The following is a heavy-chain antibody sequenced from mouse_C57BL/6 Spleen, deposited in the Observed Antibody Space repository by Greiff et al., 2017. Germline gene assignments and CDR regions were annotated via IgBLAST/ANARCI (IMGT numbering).Heavy chain of an antibody. J-gene: IGHJ2*01. CDR3: ARWLLTFDY. V-gene: IGHV1-82*01. CDR1: GYAFSSSW. CDR2: IYPGDGDT. Sequence: LQESGPELVKPGASVKISCKASGYAFSSSWMNWVKQRPGKGLEWIGRIYPGDGDTNYNGKFKGKATLTADKSSSTAYMQLSSLTSEDSAVYFCARWLLTFDYWGQGTTLTVSS. D-gene: IGHD2-3*01.